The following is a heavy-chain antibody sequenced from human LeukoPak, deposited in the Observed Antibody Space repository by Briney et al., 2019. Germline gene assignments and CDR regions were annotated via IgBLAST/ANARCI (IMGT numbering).Heavy chain of an antibody. Sequence: GGSLRLSCAASGFTFSSYSMNWVRQAPGKGLEWVSSISSSSSYIYYADSVKGRFTISRDKAKNSLYLKMNSLRAEDTAVYYCAREGNYDFWSGYLKDSYYGMDVWGQGTTVTVSS. J-gene: IGHJ6*02. D-gene: IGHD3-3*01. CDR1: GFTFSSYS. CDR3: AREGNYDFWSGYLKDSYYGMDV. V-gene: IGHV3-21*01. CDR2: ISSSSSYI.